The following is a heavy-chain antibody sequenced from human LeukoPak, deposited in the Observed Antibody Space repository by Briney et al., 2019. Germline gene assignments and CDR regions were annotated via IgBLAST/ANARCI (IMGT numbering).Heavy chain of an antibody. J-gene: IGHJ4*02. CDR1: GFTFSSYG. CDR2: IRHDGSNK. CDR3: AKDLSMIWCSTTTCSYFDY. D-gene: IGHD2-2*01. V-gene: IGHV3-30*02. Sequence: GGSLRLSCAASGFTFSSYGIHWVRQAPGKGLEWVAFIRHDGSNKYYADSVKGRFTISRGNSKSTLCLQMNSLRAEDTAVYYCAKDLSMIWCSTTTCSYFDYWGQGTLVTVSS.